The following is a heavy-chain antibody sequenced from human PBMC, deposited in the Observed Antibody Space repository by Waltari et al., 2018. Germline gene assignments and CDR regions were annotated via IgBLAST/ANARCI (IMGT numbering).Heavy chain of an antibody. CDR1: GGSISSSSYY. CDR2: IYYSGST. J-gene: IGHJ5*02. CDR3: AREGELRLKQPPSNNWFDP. Sequence: QLQLQESGPGLVKPSETLSLTCTVSGGSISSSSYYWGWIRQPPGKGLEWIGSIYYSGSTYYNPSLKSRVTISVDTSKNQFSLKLSSVTAADTAVYYCAREGELRLKQPPSNNWFDPWGQGTLVTVSS. D-gene: IGHD1-7*01. V-gene: IGHV4-39*07.